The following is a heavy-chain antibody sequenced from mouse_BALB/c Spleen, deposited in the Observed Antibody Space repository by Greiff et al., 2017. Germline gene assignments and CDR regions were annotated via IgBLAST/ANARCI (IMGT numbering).Heavy chain of an antibody. V-gene: IGHV7-3*02. CDR2: IRNKANGYTT. CDR3: ARDKDRDYAMDY. J-gene: IGHJ4*01. CDR1: GFTFTDYY. Sequence: EVKLVESGGGLVQPGGSLRLSCATSGFTFTDYYMSWVRQPPGKALEWLGFIRNKANGYTTEYSASVKGRFTISRDNSQSILYLQMNTLRAEDSATYYCARDKDRDYAMDYWGQGTSVTVSS.